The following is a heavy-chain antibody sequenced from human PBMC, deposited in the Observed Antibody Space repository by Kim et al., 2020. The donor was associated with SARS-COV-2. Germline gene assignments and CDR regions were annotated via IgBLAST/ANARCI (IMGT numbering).Heavy chain of an antibody. D-gene: IGHD1-26*01. J-gene: IGHJ4*02. Sequence: ASVKVSCKASGYTFTSYGISWVRQAPGQGLEWMGWISAYNGNTNYAQKLQGRVTMTTDTSTSTAYMELRSLRSDDTAVYYCARGNRIVGATTAFDYWGQGTLVTVSS. CDR1: GYTFTSYG. CDR2: ISAYNGNT. CDR3: ARGNRIVGATTAFDY. V-gene: IGHV1-18*01.